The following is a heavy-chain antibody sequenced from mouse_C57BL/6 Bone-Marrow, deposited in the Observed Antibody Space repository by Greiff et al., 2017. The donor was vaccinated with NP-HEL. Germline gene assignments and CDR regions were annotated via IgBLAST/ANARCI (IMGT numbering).Heavy chain of an antibody. CDR3: ARLGLGAWFAY. CDR1: GYTFTSYW. CDR2: IYPGSGST. D-gene: IGHD3-3*01. Sequence: QVQLQQPGAELVKPGASVKMSCKASGYTFTSYWITWVKQRPGQGLEWIGDIYPGSGSTNYNEKFKGKATLTADKSSSTAYMQLSSLTSEDSAVYFCARLGLGAWFAYWGQGTLVTVSA. V-gene: IGHV1-55*01. J-gene: IGHJ3*01.